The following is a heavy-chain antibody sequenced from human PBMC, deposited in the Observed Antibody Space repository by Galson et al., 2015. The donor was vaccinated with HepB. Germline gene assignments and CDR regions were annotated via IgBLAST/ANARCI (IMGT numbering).Heavy chain of an antibody. CDR2: INAGNGNA. CDR3: ATERGSGWYVFDY. V-gene: IGHV1-3*01. Sequence: SVKVSCKASGYTFTSYAMHWVRQAPGQRLEWMGWINAGNGNAKYSQKFQGRVTITRDTSASTAYMELSSLRSEDTAVYYCATERGSGWYVFDYWGQGTLVTVSS. J-gene: IGHJ4*02. D-gene: IGHD6-13*01. CDR1: GYTFTSYA.